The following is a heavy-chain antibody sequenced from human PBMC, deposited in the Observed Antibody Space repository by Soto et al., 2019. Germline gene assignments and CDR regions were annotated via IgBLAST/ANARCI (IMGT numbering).Heavy chain of an antibody. V-gene: IGHV3-30*03. J-gene: IGHJ6*02. CDR3: ATTLRLTNYLYYGMDV. CDR2: IAFDGSQE. Sequence: QVQLVESGGGVVQPGRALRLSCAASGFSFNTSGMHWVRQAPGKGLEWVAVIAFDGSQEFYGDSVRGRFTISRDNSKNTLFLQMKTLSPENTPVYYCATTLRLTNYLYYGMDVWGQGTTVTVSS. CDR1: GFSFNTSG. D-gene: IGHD2-21*02.